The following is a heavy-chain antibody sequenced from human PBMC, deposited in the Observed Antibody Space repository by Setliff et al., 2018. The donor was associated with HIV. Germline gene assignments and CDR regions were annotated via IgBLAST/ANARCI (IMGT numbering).Heavy chain of an antibody. CDR3: ARDQARGIVVVPAFDY. J-gene: IGHJ4*02. CDR2: ISSSGDTT. CDR1: GFIFSSYA. V-gene: IGHV3-23*01. Sequence: HPGGSLRLSCAASGFIFSSYAMSWVRQAPGKGLEWVSGISSSGDTTYYADSVKGRFTISRDNAKNSLYLQMNSLRAEDTAVYYCARDQARGIVVVPAFDYWGQGTLVTAPQ. D-gene: IGHD2-2*01.